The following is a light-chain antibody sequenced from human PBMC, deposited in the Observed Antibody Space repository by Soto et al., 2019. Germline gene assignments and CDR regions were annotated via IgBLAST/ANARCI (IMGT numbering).Light chain of an antibody. CDR3: SSYTISSTLV. J-gene: IGLJ2*01. CDR2: EVI. V-gene: IGLV2-14*01. Sequence: QSVLTQPASVSGSPGQSITISCTGTSSDVGGYNYVSWYQQHPGKAPKLMIYEVINRPSGVSTRFSGSRSGNTASLTISGLQAEDEADYYCSSYTISSTLVFGGGTQLTVL. CDR1: SSDVGGYNY.